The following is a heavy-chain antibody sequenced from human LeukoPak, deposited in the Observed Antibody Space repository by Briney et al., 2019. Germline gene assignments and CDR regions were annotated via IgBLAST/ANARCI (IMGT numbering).Heavy chain of an antibody. J-gene: IGHJ4*02. Sequence: PSQTLSLTCTVSGGSISSGDYDWSWIRQPPGKGLEWIGYIYYSGSTYYNPSLKSRVTISVDTSKNQFSLKLSSVTAADTSVYYCARRLSYSNLLYWGQGTLVTVSS. CDR1: GGSISSGDYD. CDR2: IYYSGST. D-gene: IGHD4-11*01. V-gene: IGHV4-30-4*08. CDR3: ARRLSYSNLLY.